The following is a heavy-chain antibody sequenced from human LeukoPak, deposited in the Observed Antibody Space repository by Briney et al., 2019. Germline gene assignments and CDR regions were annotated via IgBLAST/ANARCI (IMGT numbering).Heavy chain of an antibody. D-gene: IGHD3-10*01. CDR3: AKGPYSGSYPFDY. V-gene: IGHV3-23*01. J-gene: IGHJ4*02. Sequence: GGSLRLSCAASGFTFSSYAMSWVRQAPGKGLEWVSAISGSGGSTYYADSVKGRFTISRDNSKNTLYLQMNSLRAEDPAVYYCAKGPYSGSYPFDYWGQGTLVTVSS. CDR2: ISGSGGST. CDR1: GFTFSSYA.